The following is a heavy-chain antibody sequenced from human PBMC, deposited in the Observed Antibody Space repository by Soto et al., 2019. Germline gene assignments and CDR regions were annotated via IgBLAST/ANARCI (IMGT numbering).Heavy chain of an antibody. D-gene: IGHD2-21*01. CDR1: GFTFSIYA. J-gene: IGHJ2*01. CDR2: INGRGSPT. CDR3: AKHIEGAGNWYFDL. Sequence: EVQLLESGGGLVQPGGSLGLSCVASGFTFSIYAMSWVRQVPGKGPEWVSVINGRGSPTFYADSVKGRFTISRDNSKNTRYLQMNSLRAEDTAIYYCAKHIEGAGNWYFDLWGRGTLVAVSS. V-gene: IGHV3-23*01.